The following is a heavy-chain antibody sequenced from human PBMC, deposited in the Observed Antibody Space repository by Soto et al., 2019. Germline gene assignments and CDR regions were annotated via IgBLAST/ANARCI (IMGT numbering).Heavy chain of an antibody. Sequence: EVQLVESGGGLVKPGGSLRLSCAASGFTFSSYSMNWVRQDPGKGLEWVSSISSSSSYIFYADSVKGRFTISRDNAKNSLYLQMNSLRAEDTAVYYCAGVLFGRKSPDDWGQGTLVTDSS. J-gene: IGHJ4*02. CDR2: ISSSSSYI. D-gene: IGHD3-10*02. CDR3: AGVLFGRKSPDD. CDR1: GFTFSSYS. V-gene: IGHV3-21*01.